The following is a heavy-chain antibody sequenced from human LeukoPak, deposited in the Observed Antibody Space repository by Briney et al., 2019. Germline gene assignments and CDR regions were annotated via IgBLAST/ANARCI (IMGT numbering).Heavy chain of an antibody. D-gene: IGHD3-10*01. J-gene: IGHJ6*03. Sequence: GASVKVSCKASGYTFTSYGISWVRQAPGQGLEWMGWINPNSGGTNYAQKFQGRVTMTRDTSISTAYMELSRLRSDDTAVYYCARGSREGSGSYYNVYYMDVWGKGTTVTVSS. CDR3: ARGSREGSGSYYNVYYMDV. V-gene: IGHV1-2*02. CDR2: INPNSGGT. CDR1: GYTFTSYG.